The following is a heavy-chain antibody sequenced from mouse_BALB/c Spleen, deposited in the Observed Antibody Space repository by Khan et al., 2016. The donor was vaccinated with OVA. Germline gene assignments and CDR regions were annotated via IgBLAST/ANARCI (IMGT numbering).Heavy chain of an antibody. CDR3: TRSYSGACFAY. D-gene: IGHD1-1*01. J-gene: IGHJ3*01. V-gene: IGHV1-77*01. CDR1: GYTFTDYV. CDR2: IYTGSGST. Sequence: QVQLKESGPELVKPGAAVKMSCKASGYTFTDYVISWVKQRTGQGPEWIGEIYTGSGSTYYNEKFKGKATLTVDKSSNPAYMQLSSLTTEASAVYFSTRSYSGACFAYWGQGTLVTVSA.